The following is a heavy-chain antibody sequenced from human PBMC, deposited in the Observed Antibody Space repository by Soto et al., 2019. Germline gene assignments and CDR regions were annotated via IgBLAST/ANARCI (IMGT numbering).Heavy chain of an antibody. V-gene: IGHV1-46*01. J-gene: IGHJ5*02. D-gene: IGHD1-26*01. CDR3: ASIKKPSGAIPEAWFDP. Sequence: ASVKVSCKASGYTFTSYYMHWVRQAPGQGLEWMGIINPSGGSTSYAQKFQGRVTMTRDTSTSTVYMELSSLRSEDTAVYYCASIKKPSGAIPEAWFDPWGQGTLVTVSS. CDR1: GYTFTSYY. CDR2: INPSGGST.